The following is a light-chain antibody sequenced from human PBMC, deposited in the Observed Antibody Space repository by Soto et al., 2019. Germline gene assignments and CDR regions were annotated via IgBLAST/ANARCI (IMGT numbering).Light chain of an antibody. V-gene: IGKV3-20*01. CDR2: DES. CDR1: QTVRNNY. J-gene: IGKJ4*01. CDR3: QXFSSYXXT. Sequence: VFTQSPGTLSLSPGERATLSWRGSQTVRNNYLAWYQQKPGQAPRLLIYDESSRATGIPDRFSGGGSGTEFTITISRLETEDFAVXXXQXFSSYXXTVGGGTKVEIK.